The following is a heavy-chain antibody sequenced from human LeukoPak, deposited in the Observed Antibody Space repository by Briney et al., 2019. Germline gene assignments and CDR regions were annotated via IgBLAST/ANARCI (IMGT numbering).Heavy chain of an antibody. CDR3: ARVHYDILTGYSRDFDY. CDR2: ISSSSSYI. J-gene: IGHJ4*02. D-gene: IGHD3-9*01. V-gene: IGHV3-21*01. CDR1: GFTFSSYS. Sequence: PGGSLRLSCAASGFTFSSYSMNWVRQAPGKGLEWVSSISSSSSYIYYADSVKGRFTISRDNAKNSLYLQMNSLRAEDTAVYYCARVHYDILTGYSRDFDYWGQGTLVTVSS.